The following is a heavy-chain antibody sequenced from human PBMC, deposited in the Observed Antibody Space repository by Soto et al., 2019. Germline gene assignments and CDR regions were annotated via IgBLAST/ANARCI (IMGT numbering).Heavy chain of an antibody. D-gene: IGHD3-22*01. CDR3: ARDNPYYYDSSGHYDDY. CDR2: IYYSGST. CDR1: GGSISSGDYY. V-gene: IGHV4-30-4*01. J-gene: IGHJ4*02. Sequence: SETLSLTCTVSGGSISSGDYYWSWIRQPPGKGLEWIGYIYYSGSTYYNPSLKSRVTISVDTSKNQFSLKLSSVTAADTAVYYCARDNPYYYDSSGHYDDYWGQGTLVTVSS.